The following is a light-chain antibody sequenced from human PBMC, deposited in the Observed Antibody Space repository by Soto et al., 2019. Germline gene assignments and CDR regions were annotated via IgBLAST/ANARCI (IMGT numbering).Light chain of an antibody. CDR1: SSDVGGYKY. V-gene: IGLV2-14*03. CDR2: GNS. J-gene: IGLJ3*02. CDR3: QSYDSSLSVWV. Sequence: QSALTQPASVSGSPGQSITISCTGTSSDVGGYKYVSWYQQHPDKAPKLIIYGNSNRPSGVPDRFSGSKSGTSASLAITGLQAEDEADYYCQSYDSSLSVWVFGGGTKLTVL.